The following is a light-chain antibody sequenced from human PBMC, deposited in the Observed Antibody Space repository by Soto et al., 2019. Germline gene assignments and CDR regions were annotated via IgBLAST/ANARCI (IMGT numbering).Light chain of an antibody. CDR2: RGS. V-gene: IGKV3-20*01. CDR1: QNIRGNE. Sequence: EVVLTQSPGTLSLSPGERATLSCRASQNIRGNELAWYQQKPGQAPRLLIYRGSSRATGIPDRFSGRGSGTHFPLTISRLEPDDFAVYYCQDYGTSAPWTFGQGTKVEIK. CDR3: QDYGTSAPWT. J-gene: IGKJ1*01.